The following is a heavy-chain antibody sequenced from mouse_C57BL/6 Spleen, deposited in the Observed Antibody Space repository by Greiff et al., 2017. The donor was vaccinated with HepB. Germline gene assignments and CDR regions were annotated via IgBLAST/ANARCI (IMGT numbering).Heavy chain of an antibody. CDR2: IYPGDGDT. CDR3: ARESNYEGDAMDY. Sequence: QVQLKQSGPELVKPGASVKISCKASGYAFSSSWMNWVKQRPGKGLEWIGRIYPGDGDTNYNGKFKGKATLTADKSSSTAYMQLSSLTSEDSAVYFCARESNYEGDAMDYWGQGTSVTVSS. J-gene: IGHJ4*01. V-gene: IGHV1-82*01. D-gene: IGHD2-5*01. CDR1: GYAFSSSW.